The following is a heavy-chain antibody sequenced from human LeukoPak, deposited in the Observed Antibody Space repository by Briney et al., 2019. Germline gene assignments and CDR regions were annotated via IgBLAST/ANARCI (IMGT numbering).Heavy chain of an antibody. CDR1: GYTFTSYY. V-gene: IGHV1-8*02. D-gene: IGHD3-10*01. CDR2: MNPNSGNT. Sequence: ASVKVSCKASGYTFTSYYMHWVRQAPGQGLEWMGWMNPNSGNTGYAQKFQGRVTMTRNTSINTAYMELSSLTSEDTAVYYCARMDYGSGSYSNWFDPWGQGTLVTVSS. CDR3: ARMDYGSGSYSNWFDP. J-gene: IGHJ5*02.